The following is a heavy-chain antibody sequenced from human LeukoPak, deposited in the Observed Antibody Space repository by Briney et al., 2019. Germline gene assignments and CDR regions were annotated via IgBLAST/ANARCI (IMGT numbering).Heavy chain of an antibody. V-gene: IGHV2-5*01. CDR1: GFSLSTSGVG. CDR2: IYWNDDK. Sequence: SGPTLVKPTQTLTLTCSFSGFSLSTSGVGVGWIRQPPGKALECLALIYWNDDKRYSPSLESRLTITKDTSKNQVVLTMTNVDPVDTATYYCAHSPGIPASTPLYYYYYMDVWGKGTTVTVSS. D-gene: IGHD6-13*01. J-gene: IGHJ6*03. CDR3: AHSPGIPASTPLYYYYYMDV.